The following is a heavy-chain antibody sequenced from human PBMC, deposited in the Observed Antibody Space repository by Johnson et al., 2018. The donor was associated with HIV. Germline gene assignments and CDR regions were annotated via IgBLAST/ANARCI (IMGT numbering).Heavy chain of an antibody. CDR3: ARAYSYGAFDI. D-gene: IGHD5-18*01. J-gene: IGHJ3*02. CDR2: IKQDGSEK. CDR1: GFTFSSYW. V-gene: IGHV3-7*01. Sequence: VLLVESGGGLIQPGGSLRLSCAASGFTFSSYWMSWVRQAPGKGLEWVATIKQDGSEKYYVDSVKGRFTISRDNAKNSLYLQMNSLRAEDTAVYYCARAYSYGAFDIWGLGTKVTVSS.